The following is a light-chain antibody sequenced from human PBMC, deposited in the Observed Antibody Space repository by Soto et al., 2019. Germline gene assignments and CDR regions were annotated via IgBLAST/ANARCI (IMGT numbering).Light chain of an antibody. CDR2: DDT. CDR3: QVWESSSDQVI. V-gene: IGLV3-21*02. Sequence: SSELTQPPSVSVAPGQTATITCGGNNIGSKSVHWYQQKAGQAPVLVVHDDTDRPSGIPERFSGSNSGSTATLTISRVEAGDEADYYCQVWESSSDQVIFAGGTKLTVL. CDR1: NIGSKS. J-gene: IGLJ2*01.